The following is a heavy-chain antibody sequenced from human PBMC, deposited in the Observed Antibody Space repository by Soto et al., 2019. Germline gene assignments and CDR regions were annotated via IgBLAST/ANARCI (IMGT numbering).Heavy chain of an antibody. CDR2: MNPNNGNT. J-gene: IGHJ4*02. CDR1: GYTFTSFH. Sequence: ASVKVSCKASGYTFTSFHINWVRQPTGQGLEWVGWMNPNNGNTGYAQKFQGRVTMTRNTSTRTAYLELSSLTSEDTAVYYCARGNHGEDSPFDHWGEGTLVTVSS. CDR3: ARGNHGEDSPFDH. V-gene: IGHV1-8*01. D-gene: IGHD3-10*01.